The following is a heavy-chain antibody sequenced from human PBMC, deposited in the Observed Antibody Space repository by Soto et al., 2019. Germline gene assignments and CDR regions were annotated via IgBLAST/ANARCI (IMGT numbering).Heavy chain of an antibody. J-gene: IGHJ4*02. V-gene: IGHV1-18*01. CDR2: INPYNGNT. CDR1: GYTFTSYG. CDR3: ARDWFGVDY. Sequence: QVPLVQSGAEVKQPGASVKVSCKASGYTFTSYGISWVRQAPGQGLEWMGWINPYNGNTNYAQNLQGRGTMTTDTSTSTASMELRSLRSDDTAVYYCARDWFGVDYWGQGTLVTVSS. D-gene: IGHD3-16*01.